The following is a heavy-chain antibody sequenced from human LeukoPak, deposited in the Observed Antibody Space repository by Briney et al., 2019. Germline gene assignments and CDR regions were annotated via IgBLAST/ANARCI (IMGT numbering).Heavy chain of an antibody. J-gene: IGHJ4*02. Sequence: TGGSLRLSCAASGFTFSTSWMSWVRQAPGKGLEWVANMKGDGSEKYYVDSVKGRFTISRDNAKNSLSLQMDSVRPEDTAVYYCAFNNNFKYWGQGTLVIVSS. V-gene: IGHV3-7*02. CDR1: GFTFSTSW. CDR3: AFNNNFKY. D-gene: IGHD1/OR15-1a*01. CDR2: MKGDGSEK.